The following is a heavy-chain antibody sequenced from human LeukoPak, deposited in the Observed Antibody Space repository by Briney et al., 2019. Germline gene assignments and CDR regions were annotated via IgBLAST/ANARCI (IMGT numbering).Heavy chain of an antibody. D-gene: IGHD3-10*01. V-gene: IGHV4-59*01. J-gene: IGHJ4*02. CDR2: IYYSGST. Sequence: PSETLSLTCTVSGGSISSYYWSWIRQPPGKGLEWIGYIYYSGSTNYNPSLKSRVTISVDTSKNQFSLKLSSVTAADTAVYYCARHAMVRGVVTTYYFDYWGQGTLVTVSS. CDR3: ARHAMVRGVVTTYYFDY. CDR1: GGSISSYY.